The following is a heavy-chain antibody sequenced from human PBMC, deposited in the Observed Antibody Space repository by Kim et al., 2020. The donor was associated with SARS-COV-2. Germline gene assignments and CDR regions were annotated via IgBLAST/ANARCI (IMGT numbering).Heavy chain of an antibody. CDR3: AGAKFGRGFGMDV. V-gene: IGHV3-21*01. J-gene: IGHJ6*02. D-gene: IGHD3-10*01. CDR2: ISSSSSYI. Sequence: GGSLRLSCAASGFTFSSYSMNWVRQAPGKGLEWVSSISSSSSYIYYADSVKGRFTISRDNAKNSLYLQMNSLRAEDTAVYYCAGAKFGRGFGMDVWGQGTTVTVSS. CDR1: GFTFSSYS.